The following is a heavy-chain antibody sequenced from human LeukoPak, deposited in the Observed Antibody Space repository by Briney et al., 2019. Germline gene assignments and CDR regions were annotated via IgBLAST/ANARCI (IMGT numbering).Heavy chain of an antibody. CDR2: ISVSGSTT. D-gene: IGHD2-15*01. CDR1: GFTSSTFP. CDR3: AKGSVAAHYFFNY. J-gene: IGHJ4*02. Sequence: GGSLRLSCAASGFTSSTFPMSWVRQAPGKGLEWVSSISVSGSTTYYADSVKGRFTISRDNSKNTLYLQVNSLSAGDTAIYYCAKGSVAAHYFFNYWGQGTLVTVSS. V-gene: IGHV3-23*01.